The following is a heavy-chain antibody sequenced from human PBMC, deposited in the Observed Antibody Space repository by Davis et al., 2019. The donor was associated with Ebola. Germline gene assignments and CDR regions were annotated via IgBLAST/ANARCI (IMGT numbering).Heavy chain of an antibody. CDR2: TSGGGGIT. CDR1: GFTFSIYA. V-gene: IGHV3-23*01. CDR3: AKSGGSYETNGYFDY. Sequence: PGGSLRLSCAASGFTFSIYAMTWVRQAPGKGLEWVSSTSGGGGITYYAASVKGRFTISRDKSKNTLYLQMNGLRAEDTATYYCAKSGGSYETNGYFDYWGQGTLVTVSS. J-gene: IGHJ4*02. D-gene: IGHD3-22*01.